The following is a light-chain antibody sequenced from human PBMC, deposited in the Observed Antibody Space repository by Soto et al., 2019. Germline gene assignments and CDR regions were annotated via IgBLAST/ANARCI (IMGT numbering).Light chain of an antibody. CDR2: GAS. CDR3: QQRSNWPPLT. CDR1: QSVSSSY. Sequence: DIVLTQSPGTLSLSPGERATLSCRASQSVSSSYLAWYQQKPGQAPRLLIYGASSRATGIPDRFSGSGSGTDFTLTISSLEPEDFAVYYCQQRSNWPPLTFGGGTKVDIK. J-gene: IGKJ4*01. V-gene: IGKV3D-20*02.